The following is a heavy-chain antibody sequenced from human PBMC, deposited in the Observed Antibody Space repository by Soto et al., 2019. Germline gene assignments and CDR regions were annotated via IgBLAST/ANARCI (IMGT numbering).Heavy chain of an antibody. CDR3: AHRHFNTVAFSDY. J-gene: IGHJ4*01. CDR1: GFSLSTNGVG. CDR2: GYWNDDK. V-gene: IGHV2-5*01. D-gene: IGHD4-4*01. Sequence: QITLKESGLTLVKPTQTLTLTCTVSGFSLSTNGVGVGWIRQPPGKALEWLAIGYWNDDKRYSSSQESRLTIARDACKNPVILIMTNMDPVDTATYSCAHRHFNTVAFSDYWGQGTLVTVCS.